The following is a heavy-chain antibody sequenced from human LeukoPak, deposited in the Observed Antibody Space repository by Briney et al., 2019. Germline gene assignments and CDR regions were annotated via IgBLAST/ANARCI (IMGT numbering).Heavy chain of an antibody. Sequence: WRSLRLSCAASGFTFSNYVMHWVRQAPGKVLEWVAVIWYDGSNEYYADSLKGRFTISRDNSKNTLYLQMNSLRAEDTAVYYCAGIRGAEIFDAFNIWGQGTVVTVSS. CDR1: GFTFSNYV. CDR2: IWYDGSNE. J-gene: IGHJ3*02. D-gene: IGHD3-10*01. V-gene: IGHV3-33*01. CDR3: AGIRGAEIFDAFNI.